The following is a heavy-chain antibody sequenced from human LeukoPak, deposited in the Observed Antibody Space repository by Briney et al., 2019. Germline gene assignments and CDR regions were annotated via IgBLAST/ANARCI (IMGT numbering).Heavy chain of an antibody. J-gene: IGHJ4*02. V-gene: IGHV4-59*01. Sequence: PSETLSLTCTVSGGSISSYYWSWIRQPPGKGLEWIGYIYYSGSTNYNPSLKSRVTISVDTSKNQFSLKLSSATAADTGVYYCARGANYDSSGYCFDYWGQGTLVTVSS. CDR1: GGSISSYY. CDR2: IYYSGST. D-gene: IGHD3-22*01. CDR3: ARGANYDSSGYCFDY.